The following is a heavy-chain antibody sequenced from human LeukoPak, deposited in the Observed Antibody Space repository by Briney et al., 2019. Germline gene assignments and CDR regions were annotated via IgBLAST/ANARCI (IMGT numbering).Heavy chain of an antibody. Sequence: GASVKVSCKASGYTFTGYYMHWVRQAPGQGLEWMGRINPNSGGTNYAQKFQGRVTMTRDTSISIDYMELSRLRSDETAVYYCGRDRGSGSYEFDPWGQGTLVTVSS. CDR3: GRDRGSGSYEFDP. CDR1: GYTFTGYY. D-gene: IGHD1-26*01. CDR2: INPNSGGT. J-gene: IGHJ5*02. V-gene: IGHV1-2*06.